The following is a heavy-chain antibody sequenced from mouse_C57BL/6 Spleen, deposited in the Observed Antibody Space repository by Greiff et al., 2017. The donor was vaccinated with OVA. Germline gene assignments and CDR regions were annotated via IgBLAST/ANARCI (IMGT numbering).Heavy chain of an antibody. V-gene: IGHV1-15*01. D-gene: IGHD2-1*01. CDR3: TRRRYYYGSYDHYAMDY. J-gene: IGHJ4*01. CDR2: IDPETGGT. Sequence: QVQLQQSGAELVRPGASVTLSCKASGYTFTDYEMHWVKQTPVHGLEWIGAIDPETGGTAYNQKFKGKAILTADKSSSTAYMELRSLTSEDSAVYYCTRRRYYYGSYDHYAMDYWGQGTSVTVSS. CDR1: GYTFTDYE.